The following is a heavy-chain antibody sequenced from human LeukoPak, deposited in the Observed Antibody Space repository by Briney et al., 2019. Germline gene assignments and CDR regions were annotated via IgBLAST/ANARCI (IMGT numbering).Heavy chain of an antibody. J-gene: IGHJ5*02. CDR2: INHSGST. CDR1: GFTFSSYT. CDR3: ARGLLWFGET. D-gene: IGHD3-10*01. V-gene: IGHV4-34*01. Sequence: GSLRLSCAASGFTFSSYTMNWVRQAPGKGLEWIGEINHSGSTNYNPSLKSRVTISLDTSKNQFSLKLSSVTAADTAVYYCARGLLWFGETWGQGTLVTVSS.